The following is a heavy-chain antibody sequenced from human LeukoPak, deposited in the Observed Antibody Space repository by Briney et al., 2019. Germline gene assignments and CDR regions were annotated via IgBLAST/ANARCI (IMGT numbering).Heavy chain of an antibody. CDR2: IYHSGST. Sequence: PSETLSLTCTVSGYSISSGYYWGWIRQPPGKGLEWIGSIYHSGSTYYNPSLKSRVTISVDTSKNQFSLKLSSVTAADTAVYYCTRGPGVRFKMFVTQQFDYWGQGALVTVSS. D-gene: IGHD2-21*02. V-gene: IGHV4-38-2*02. CDR3: TRGPGVRFKMFVTQQFDY. J-gene: IGHJ4*02. CDR1: GYSISSGYY.